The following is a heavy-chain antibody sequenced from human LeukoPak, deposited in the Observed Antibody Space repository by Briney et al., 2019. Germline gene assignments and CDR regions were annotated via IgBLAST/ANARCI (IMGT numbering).Heavy chain of an antibody. CDR3: AIVLPYFGY. Sequence: ASVKVSCKASGYTFITYGLSWVRQAPGQGLEWMGWITTYNGDTDYAQKLQGRVTMTADTSTSTAYMELRSLRSDDTAVYYCAIVLPYFGYWGQGTLLTVSS. D-gene: IGHD3-10*01. CDR1: GYTFITYG. CDR2: ITTYNGDT. J-gene: IGHJ4*02. V-gene: IGHV1-18*01.